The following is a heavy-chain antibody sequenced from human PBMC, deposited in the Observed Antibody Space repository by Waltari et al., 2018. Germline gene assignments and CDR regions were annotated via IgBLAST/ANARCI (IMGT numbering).Heavy chain of an antibody. CDR2: ISGSGGST. CDR3: AKVRRITMIVVVIGEFDY. CDR1: GFTFSSYA. D-gene: IGHD3-22*01. Sequence: EVELLESGGGLVQPGGSLRLSCAASGFTFSSYAMSWVRPDPGKGLEWVSAISGSGGSTYYADSVKGRFTISRDNSKNTLYLQMNSLRAEDTAVYYCAKVRRITMIVVVIGEFDYWGQGTLVTVSS. J-gene: IGHJ4*02. V-gene: IGHV3-23*01.